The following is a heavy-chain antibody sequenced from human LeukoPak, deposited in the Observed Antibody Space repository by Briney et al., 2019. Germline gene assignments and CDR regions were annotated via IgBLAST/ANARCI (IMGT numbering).Heavy chain of an antibody. CDR1: GGSISSSSYY. J-gene: IGHJ4*02. CDR2: IFYGGST. Sequence: SETLSLTCTVSGGSISSSSYYWGWIRQPPGKGLDWIGSIFYGGSTDYNPPLKSRVTIFVDKSKNQFSQKLSSVTAADTAVYYCARRYYYDSSGYSTYYFDYWGQGTLVTVSS. D-gene: IGHD3-22*01. CDR3: ARRYYYDSSGYSTYYFDY. V-gene: IGHV4-39*01.